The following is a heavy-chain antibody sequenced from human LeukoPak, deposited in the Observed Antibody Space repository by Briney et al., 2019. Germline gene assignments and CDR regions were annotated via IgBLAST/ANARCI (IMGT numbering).Heavy chain of an antibody. J-gene: IGHJ4*02. CDR1: GFTFSGSA. CDR3: TTGGSSVLLWFGEYPYYFDY. CDR2: IRSKTNNYAT. D-gene: IGHD3-10*01. Sequence: GGSLRLSCAASGFTFSGSAMHWVRQASGKGLEWVGRIRSKTNNYATAYAASVKGRFTISRDDSKNTLYLQMNSLKTEDTAVYYCTTGGSSVLLWFGEYPYYFDYWGQGTLVTVSS. V-gene: IGHV3-73*01.